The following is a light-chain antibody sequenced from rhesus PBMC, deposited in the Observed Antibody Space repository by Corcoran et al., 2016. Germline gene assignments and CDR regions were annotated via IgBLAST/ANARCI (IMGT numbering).Light chain of an antibody. Sequence: MTQSPSSLSASVGDRVTITCRASQGISNTLAWYQQKPGKVPKLLRFKASTLESGIPSRFSGRGSGTDFTLTISSLQPEGFATCYCQHGYGIRYSFGQGTKVEIK. V-gene: IGKV1-25*01. CDR2: KAS. CDR1: QGISNT. CDR3: QHGYGIRYS. J-gene: IGKJ2*01.